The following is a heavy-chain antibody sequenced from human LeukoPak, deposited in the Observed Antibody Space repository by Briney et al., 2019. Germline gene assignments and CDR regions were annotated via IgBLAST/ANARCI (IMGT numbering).Heavy chain of an antibody. CDR2: IYHSGST. Sequence: SQTLSLTCTVSGGSISSGGYYWGWIRQPPGKGLEWIGYIYHSGSTYYNPSLKSRVTISVDRSKNQYSLKLSSVTAADTAVYYCARGTVGIFGVVITEYYFDYWGQGTLVTVSS. CDR1: GGSISSGGYY. J-gene: IGHJ4*02. V-gene: IGHV4-30-2*01. CDR3: ARGTVGIFGVVITEYYFDY. D-gene: IGHD3-3*01.